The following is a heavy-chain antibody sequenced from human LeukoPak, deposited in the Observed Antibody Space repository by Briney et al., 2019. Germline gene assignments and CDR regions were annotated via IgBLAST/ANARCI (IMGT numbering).Heavy chain of an antibody. V-gene: IGHV3-30*03. CDR1: EFSLSRNG. CDR3: ARDTGSYGYNGMDV. CDR2: TSHDGVQK. J-gene: IGHJ6*02. D-gene: IGHD5-18*01. Sequence: GGSVRLSCVASEFSLSRNGMHWVRQAPGKGLEWVAVTSHDGVQKYYADSVKGRFTITRDNSKNTLYLQMNSLRAEDTAVYYCARDTGSYGYNGMDVWGQGTTVTVSS.